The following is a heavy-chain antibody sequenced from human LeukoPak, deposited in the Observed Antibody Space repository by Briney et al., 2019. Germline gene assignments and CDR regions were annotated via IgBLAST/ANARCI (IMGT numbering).Heavy chain of an antibody. V-gene: IGHV4-38-2*02. D-gene: IGHD1-1*01. CDR2: IYHSGST. Sequence: SETLSLTCTVSGYSISSGHYWGWIRQPPGKGLEWIGSIYHSGSTYYNPSLKSRVTISVDTSKNQFSLKLRSVTAADTAVYYCARAGGDDIYYYYYYMDVWGKGTTVTISS. CDR1: GYSISSGHY. CDR3: ARAGGDDIYYYYYYMDV. J-gene: IGHJ6*03.